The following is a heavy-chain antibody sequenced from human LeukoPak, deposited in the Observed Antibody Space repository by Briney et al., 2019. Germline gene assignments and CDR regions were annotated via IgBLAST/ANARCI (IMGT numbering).Heavy chain of an antibody. CDR2: ISYDGSNK. V-gene: IGHV3-30*03. CDR3: ARDRGSGYGDYGLDY. J-gene: IGHJ4*02. CDR1: GFTFSSYG. Sequence: GGSLRLSCAASGFTFSSYGMHWVRQAPGKGLEWVAVISYDGSNKYYADSVKGRFTISRDNSKNTLYLQMNSLRAEDTAVYYCARDRGSGYGDYGLDYWGQGTLVTVSS. D-gene: IGHD4-17*01.